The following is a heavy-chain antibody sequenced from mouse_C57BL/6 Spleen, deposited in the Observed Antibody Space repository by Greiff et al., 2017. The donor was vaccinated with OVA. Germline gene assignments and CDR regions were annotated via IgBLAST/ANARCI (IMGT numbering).Heavy chain of an antibody. CDR1: GFTFSSYG. Sequence: EVKLMESGGDLVKPGGSLKLSCAASGFTFSSYGMSWVRQTPDKRLEWVATISSGGSYTYYPDSEKGRFTISRDNAKNTLYLQMSSLKSEDTAMYYCARQAYYSNGLYAMDYWGQGTSVTVSS. V-gene: IGHV5-6*01. CDR3: ARQAYYSNGLYAMDY. D-gene: IGHD2-5*01. J-gene: IGHJ4*01. CDR2: ISSGGSYT.